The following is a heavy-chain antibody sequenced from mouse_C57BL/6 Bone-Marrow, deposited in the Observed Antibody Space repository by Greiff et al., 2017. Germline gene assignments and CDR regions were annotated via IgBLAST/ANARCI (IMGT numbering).Heavy chain of an antibody. CDR3: ARSEARLTGWFAY. J-gene: IGHJ3*01. CDR2: IYPGDGDT. V-gene: IGHV1-82*01. CDR1: GYAFSSSW. Sequence: VQLQQSGPELVKPGASVKISCKASGYAFSSSWMNWVKQRPGKGLEWIGRIYPGDGDTNYNGKFKGKATLTADKSSSTAYMQLSSLTSEDSAVYFCARSEARLTGWFAYWGQGTLVTVSA. D-gene: IGHD4-1*01.